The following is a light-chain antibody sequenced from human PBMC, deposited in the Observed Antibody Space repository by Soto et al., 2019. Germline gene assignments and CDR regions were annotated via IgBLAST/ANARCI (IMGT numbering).Light chain of an antibody. CDR2: KAS. CDR1: QSISSW. V-gene: IGKV1-5*03. J-gene: IGKJ2*01. CDR3: QQYNSYSYT. Sequence: DIQMTQSPSTLSASVGDRVTITCRASQSISSWLAWYQQKPVKAPKLLIYKASSLESGVPSMFSGSGSVTEFTLTISTLQPDDFATYNCQQYNSYSYTFGQGTKLEIK.